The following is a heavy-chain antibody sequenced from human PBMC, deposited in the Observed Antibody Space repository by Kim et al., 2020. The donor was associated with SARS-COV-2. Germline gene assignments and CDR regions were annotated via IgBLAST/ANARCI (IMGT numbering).Heavy chain of an antibody. CDR3: AKRSPYGGDEAYFDY. CDR2: ITDDSGGT. J-gene: IGHJ4*02. D-gene: IGHD2-21*02. Sequence: GGSLRLSCAASGFTFSTYGMNWVRQAPGRGLEWVSSITDDSGGTYYTDSVRGRFTISRDNSKNMLYLQMNGLRVDDTAIYFCAKRSPYGGDEAYFDYWGQGTLVTVSS. CDR1: GFTFSTYG. V-gene: IGHV3-23*01.